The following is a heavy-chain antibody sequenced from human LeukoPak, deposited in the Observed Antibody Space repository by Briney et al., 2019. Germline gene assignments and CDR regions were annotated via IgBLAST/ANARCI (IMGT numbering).Heavy chain of an antibody. D-gene: IGHD2-21*01. J-gene: IGHJ4*02. Sequence: PSETLSLTCSVSGDSISNFYWSWIRQPPGKGLEWIGYIDYSGSTNYNPSLKSRVTISVDTSKNQFSLKLSSVTAADTAVYYCARGVVIAPQTFDYWGQGTLVTVSS. CDR2: IDYSGST. CDR3: ARGVVIAPQTFDY. V-gene: IGHV4-59*01. CDR1: GDSISNFY.